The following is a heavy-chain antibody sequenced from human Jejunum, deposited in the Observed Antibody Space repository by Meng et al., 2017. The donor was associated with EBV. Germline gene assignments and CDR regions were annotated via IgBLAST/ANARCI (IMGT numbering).Heavy chain of an antibody. CDR1: GFTFSGHA. CDR3: TREWGADY. V-gene: IGHV3-30-3*01. CDR2: ISNDGNNK. Sequence: QVHLVGSGGGVLQAGRSLRLSCAASGFTFSGHAMQWVRQAPGKGRKWVALISNDGNNKYYADSVKGRFTISRDNSKNTLYLQMNSLRVDDTALYYCTREWGADYWGQGTLVTVSS. J-gene: IGHJ4*02. D-gene: IGHD3-16*01.